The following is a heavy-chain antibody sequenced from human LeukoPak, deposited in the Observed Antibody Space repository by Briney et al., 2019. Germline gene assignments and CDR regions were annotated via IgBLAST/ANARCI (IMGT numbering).Heavy chain of an antibody. V-gene: IGHV4-31*03. CDR1: GGSISSGGYY. Sequence: PSQTLSLTCTVSGGSISSGGYYWSWIRQHPGKGLEWIGYIYYSGSTYYNPSLKSRVTISVDTSKNQFSLKLSSVTAADTAVYYCVRDNVVVTARAFDIWGQGTMVTVSS. CDR3: VRDNVVVTARAFDI. CDR2: IYYSGST. D-gene: IGHD2-21*02. J-gene: IGHJ3*02.